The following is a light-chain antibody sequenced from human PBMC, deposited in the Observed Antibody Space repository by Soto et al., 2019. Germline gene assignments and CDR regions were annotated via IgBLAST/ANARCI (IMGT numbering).Light chain of an antibody. CDR1: ESVKTN. V-gene: IGKV3-15*01. J-gene: IGKJ4*01. Sequence: EIVMTQSPATLSASPGETATLSCRASESVKTNLAWYQQKPCQAPRLLIYGAFTRAAGIPFRFSGSASGTEFTLTIGSLQSEDFAVYYCHQYDRWPLSLGGGTKVDIK. CDR3: HQYDRWPLS. CDR2: GAF.